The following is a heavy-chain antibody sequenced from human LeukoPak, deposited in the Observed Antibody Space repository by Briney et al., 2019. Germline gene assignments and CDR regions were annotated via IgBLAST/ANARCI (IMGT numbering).Heavy chain of an antibody. CDR3: ARDPVSSDVYNGMDV. Sequence: GGSLRLSCAASGFTFSSYNMNWVRQAPGRGLEWVSSISSSSSYIYYADSVKGRFTVSRDNAKNSLYLQMNSLRAEDTAVYYCARDPVSSDVYNGMDVWGQGTTVTVSS. V-gene: IGHV3-21*01. D-gene: IGHD1-14*01. J-gene: IGHJ6*02. CDR2: ISSSSSYI. CDR1: GFTFSSYN.